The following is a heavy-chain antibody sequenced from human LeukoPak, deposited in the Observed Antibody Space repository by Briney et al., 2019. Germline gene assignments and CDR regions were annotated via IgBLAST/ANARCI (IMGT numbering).Heavy chain of an antibody. J-gene: IGHJ4*02. Sequence: GASVKVSCKGSGSSFTSYGISWVRQAPGQGLEWMGWISAYNGNTDYAQKVQGRVTMTTDTSTSTAYMEVRSMRYDDTAVYYCIRDAYSSSYYVYWGQGTLVTVSS. CDR1: GSSFTSYG. V-gene: IGHV1-18*01. CDR2: ISAYNGNT. D-gene: IGHD6-13*01. CDR3: IRDAYSSSYYVY.